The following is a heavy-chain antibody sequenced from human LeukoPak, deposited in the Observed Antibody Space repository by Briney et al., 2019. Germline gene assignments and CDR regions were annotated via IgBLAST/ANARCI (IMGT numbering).Heavy chain of an antibody. CDR2: ISYDGSNK. CDR1: GFTFSSYG. J-gene: IGHJ1*01. CDR3: ATSGWYEGYFQH. V-gene: IGHV3-30*03. Sequence: GRSLRLSCAASGFTFSSYGMHWVRQAPGKGLEWVAVISYDGSNKYYADSVKGRFTISRDNSKNTLYLQMNSLRAEDTAVYYCATSGWYEGYFQHWGQGALVTVSS. D-gene: IGHD6-19*01.